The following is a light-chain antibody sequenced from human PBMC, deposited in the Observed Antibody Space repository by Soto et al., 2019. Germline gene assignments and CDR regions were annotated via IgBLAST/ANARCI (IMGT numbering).Light chain of an antibody. CDR2: GAS. CDR3: QHYGTSPEVT. CDR1: QSISSSY. Sequence: EIVLTQSPGTLSLSPGERATLSCRASQSISSSYLAWYQQKPGQAPRLLIYGASRRATGIPDRFSGSGSGTDFTLTISRVEPEDFAVYYCQHYGTSPEVTFGQGTRLEIK. J-gene: IGKJ5*01. V-gene: IGKV3-20*01.